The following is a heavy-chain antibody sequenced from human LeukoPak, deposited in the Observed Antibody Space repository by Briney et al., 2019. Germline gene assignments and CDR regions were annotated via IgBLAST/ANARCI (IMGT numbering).Heavy chain of an antibody. CDR2: IYYSGST. Sequence: SETLSLTCTASGGSISSSSYYWGWIRQPPGKGLEWIGSIYYSGSTYYNPSLKSRVTISVDTSKNQFSLKLSSVTAADTAVYYCARRIRSSGWYDWFDPWGQGTLVTVSS. J-gene: IGHJ5*02. CDR3: ARRIRSSGWYDWFDP. CDR1: GGSISSSSYY. D-gene: IGHD6-19*01. V-gene: IGHV4-39*01.